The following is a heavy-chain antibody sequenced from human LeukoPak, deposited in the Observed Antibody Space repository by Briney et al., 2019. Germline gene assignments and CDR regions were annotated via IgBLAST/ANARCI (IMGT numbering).Heavy chain of an antibody. V-gene: IGHV4-59*01. J-gene: IGHJ4*02. CDR2: IYYSGST. Sequence: NPSETLSLTCTVSGGSISSYYWSWIRQPPGKGLEWIGYIYYSGSTNYNPSLKSRVTISVDTSKNQFSLKLSSVTAADTAVYYCARVDDRGHYYDSSGPRKLFDYWGQGTLVTVSS. CDR1: GGSISSYY. D-gene: IGHD3-22*01. CDR3: ARVDDRGHYYDSSGPRKLFDY.